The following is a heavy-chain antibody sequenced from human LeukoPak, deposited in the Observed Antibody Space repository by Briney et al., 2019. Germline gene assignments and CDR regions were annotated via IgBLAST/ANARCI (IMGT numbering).Heavy chain of an antibody. Sequence: ASVKVSCKASGGTFSSYVINWVRQAPGQGLDWMGWISVNNANRNYAQKFQGRVTMTTDTSTSTAYMELRSLRFDDTAVYYCARDRDIMVRGVIGYWGQGTLVTVSS. CDR3: ARDRDIMVRGVIGY. D-gene: IGHD3-10*01. CDR2: ISVNNANR. V-gene: IGHV1-18*01. CDR1: GGTFSSYV. J-gene: IGHJ4*02.